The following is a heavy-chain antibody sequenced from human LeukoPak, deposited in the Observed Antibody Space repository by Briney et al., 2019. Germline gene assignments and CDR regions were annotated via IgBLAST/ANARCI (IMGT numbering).Heavy chain of an antibody. Sequence: SETLSLTCTVSGGSISSYSWSWIRQPPGKGLEWIGYIYHSGSTYYNPSLKSRVTISVDRSKNQFSLKLSSVTAADTAVYYCAREGVPYSRTVGWFDPWGQGTLVTVSS. D-gene: IGHD4-23*01. CDR1: GGSISSYS. V-gene: IGHV4-30-2*01. CDR3: AREGVPYSRTVGWFDP. CDR2: IYHSGST. J-gene: IGHJ5*02.